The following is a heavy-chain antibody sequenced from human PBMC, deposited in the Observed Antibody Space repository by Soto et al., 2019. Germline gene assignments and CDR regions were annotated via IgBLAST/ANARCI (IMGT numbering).Heavy chain of an antibody. V-gene: IGHV1-69*06. CDR1: GGTLNHYA. Sequence: QVQLVQSGAEVKKPGSSVTVSCKASGGTLNHYAITWVRQAPGQGLEWMGEIIPIFNTTKYAQRSQGRLTISADKSTSTADMEVSSLRSEDTAIYYCARTCRDGNNLLLDYWGQVTLVTVSS. CDR3: ARTCRDGNNLLLDY. CDR2: IIPIFNTT. D-gene: IGHD3-10*01. J-gene: IGHJ4*02.